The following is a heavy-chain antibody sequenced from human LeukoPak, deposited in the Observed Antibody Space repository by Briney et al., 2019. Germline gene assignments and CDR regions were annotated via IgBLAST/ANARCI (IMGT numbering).Heavy chain of an antibody. Sequence: GASVKVSCKASGYTFTGYYMHWVRQAPGQGLEWMGWINPNSGGTNYAQKFQGRVTMTRDTSISTAYMELSRLRSDDTAVYYCARGQVVPAAILYNWFDPWGQGTLSPSPQ. D-gene: IGHD2-2*02. CDR2: INPNSGGT. CDR3: ARGQVVPAAILYNWFDP. CDR1: GYTFTGYY. J-gene: IGHJ5*02. V-gene: IGHV1-2*02.